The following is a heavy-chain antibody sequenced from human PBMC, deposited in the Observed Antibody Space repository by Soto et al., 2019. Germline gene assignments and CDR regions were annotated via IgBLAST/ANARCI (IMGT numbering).Heavy chain of an antibody. J-gene: IGHJ3*01. CDR2: IYPGDSDT. CDR3: ARLPGVRGVFDGFNV. V-gene: IGHV5-51*01. Sequence: PGESLNLSCKCSGYSFAVYCIGWVRQMPGKGLDWMGVIYPGDSDTRYSPSFHGQVTISADKSISTAYLQWSSLKASDTAMYFCARLPGVRGVFDGFNVWGQGTMVTVS. D-gene: IGHD3-10*01. CDR1: GYSFAVYC.